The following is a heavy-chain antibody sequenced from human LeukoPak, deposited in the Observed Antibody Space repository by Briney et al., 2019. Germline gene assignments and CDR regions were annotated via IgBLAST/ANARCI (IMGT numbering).Heavy chain of an antibody. CDR1: GFTFSSYS. CDR2: ISGSGGST. J-gene: IGHJ4*02. Sequence: GGSLRLSCAASGFTFSSYSMNWVRQAPGKGLEWVSAISGSGGSTYYADSVKGRFTNSRDNSKNTLYLQMNSLRAEDTAVYYCAKNTGYNSGWYYFDYWGQGTLVTVSS. CDR3: AKNTGYNSGWYYFDY. D-gene: IGHD6-19*01. V-gene: IGHV3-23*01.